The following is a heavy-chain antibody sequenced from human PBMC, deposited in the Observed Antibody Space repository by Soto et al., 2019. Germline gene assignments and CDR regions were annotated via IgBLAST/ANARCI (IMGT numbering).Heavy chain of an antibody. CDR2: IGGLTDST. CDR1: GFTFSSYA. CDR3: AKVNTIFGVESYYYGMDV. D-gene: IGHD3-3*01. V-gene: IGHV3-23*01. Sequence: GGSLRLSCAASGFTFSSYAMTWVRQAPGKGLEWISTIGGLTDSTYYAESVKGRFTISRDNSRNTLYLQLNSLSAEDTAIYYCAKVNTIFGVESYYYGMDVWGQGTSVTVSS. J-gene: IGHJ6*02.